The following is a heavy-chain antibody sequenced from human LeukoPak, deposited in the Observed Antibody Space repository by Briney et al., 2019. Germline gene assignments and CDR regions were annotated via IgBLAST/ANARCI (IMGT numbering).Heavy chain of an antibody. Sequence: GGSLRLSCAASGFTFSSYAMHWVRQAPGKGLEWVAVISYDGSNKYYADSVKGRFTISRDNSKNTLYLQMNSLRAEDTAVYYCASSSWYGAFDIWGQGTMVTVSS. V-gene: IGHV3-30-3*01. D-gene: IGHD6-13*01. CDR2: ISYDGSNK. J-gene: IGHJ3*02. CDR1: GFTFSSYA. CDR3: ASSSWYGAFDI.